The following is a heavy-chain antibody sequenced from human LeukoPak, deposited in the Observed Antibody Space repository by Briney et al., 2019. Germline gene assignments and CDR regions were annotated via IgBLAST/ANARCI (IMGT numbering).Heavy chain of an antibody. Sequence: ASVKVSCKASGYTFTGYYMHWVRQAPGQGLEWMGWINPNSGGTNYAQKFQGWVTMTRDTSISTAYMELSGLRSDDTAVYYCARGLIAVAGTSAFDIWGQGTMVTVSS. CDR1: GYTFTGYY. CDR2: INPNSGGT. V-gene: IGHV1-2*04. D-gene: IGHD6-19*01. CDR3: ARGLIAVAGTSAFDI. J-gene: IGHJ3*02.